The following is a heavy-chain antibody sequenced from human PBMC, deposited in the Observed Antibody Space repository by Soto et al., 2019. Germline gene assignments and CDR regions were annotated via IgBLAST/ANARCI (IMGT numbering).Heavy chain of an antibody. J-gene: IGHJ6*02. CDR1: GFTFGNSG. V-gene: IGHV3-30*03. CDR2: ISYDGINK. Sequence: GGSLRLSCAASGFTFGNSGMHWFRQAPGKGLEWVAVISYDGINKYYADSVKGRFTISRDNSKNTLYLQMNSLRDEDTAVYYWTTGGTSGRRWWEKGLDDWGQGSKVAVPS. CDR3: TTGGTSGRRWWEKGLDD. D-gene: IGHD1-26*01.